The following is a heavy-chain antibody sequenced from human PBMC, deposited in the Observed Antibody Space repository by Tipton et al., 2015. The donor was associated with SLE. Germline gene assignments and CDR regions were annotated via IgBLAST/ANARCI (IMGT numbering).Heavy chain of an antibody. CDR2: TNPNTGAS. CDR1: GYLFTDYY. Sequence: QLVQSGGELKRPGASVRVSCTAFGYLFTDYYMHWVRQAPGQGLEWMGWTNPNTGASIYAQKFRGRVTMTRDAVTNTAYMEMTSLTSDDTAMYYCAREGRRAGDYHFDFWGQGTLVAVSS. J-gene: IGHJ4*02. D-gene: IGHD7-27*01. CDR3: AREGRRAGDYHFDF. V-gene: IGHV1-2*02.